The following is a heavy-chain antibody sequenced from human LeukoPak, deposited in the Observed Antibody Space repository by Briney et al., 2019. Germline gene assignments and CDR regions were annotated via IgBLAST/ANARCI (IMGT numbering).Heavy chain of an antibody. V-gene: IGHV4-59*01. CDR2: IYYSGNT. CDR1: GASISSDY. Sequence: SETLSLTCTVSGASISSDYWSWIRQPPGKGLEWMGYIYYSGNTKYNPPLKSRVTMSVDTSKNQFSLKLSSVTAADTAVYYCARGAGWYDYWGQGTLVTVSS. J-gene: IGHJ4*02. CDR3: ARGAGWYDY. D-gene: IGHD6-19*01.